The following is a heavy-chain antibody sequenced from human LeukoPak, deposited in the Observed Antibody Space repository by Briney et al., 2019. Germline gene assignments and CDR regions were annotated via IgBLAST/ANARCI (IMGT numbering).Heavy chain of an antibody. CDR3: AKLLGSSC. D-gene: IGHD6-13*01. V-gene: IGHV3-23*01. J-gene: IGHJ4*02. CDR1: GFRFSDYA. Sequence: PGGSLRLSCAISGFRFSDYAMHWVRQAPGKGLEWVSAISGSGGSTYYADSVKGRFTISRDNSKNTLYLQMNSLRAEDTAVYYCAKLLGSSCWGQGTLVTVSS. CDR2: ISGSGGST.